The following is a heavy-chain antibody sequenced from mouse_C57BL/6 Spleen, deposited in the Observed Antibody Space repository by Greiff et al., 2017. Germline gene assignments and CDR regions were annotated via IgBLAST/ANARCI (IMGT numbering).Heavy chain of an antibody. CDR3: ARFFDYDGVVY. V-gene: IGHV1-53*01. CDR2: INPSNGGT. D-gene: IGHD2-4*01. Sequence: QQRPGQGLECIGYINPSNGGTNYNETFKSKATLTVDKSSSPAYMQRSSLTSEDSAVDYCARFFDYDGVVYWGQGTTRTGSS. J-gene: IGHJ2*01.